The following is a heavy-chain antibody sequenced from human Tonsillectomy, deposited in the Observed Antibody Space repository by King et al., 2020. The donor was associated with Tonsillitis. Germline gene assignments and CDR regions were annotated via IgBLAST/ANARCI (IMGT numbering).Heavy chain of an antibody. V-gene: IGHV4-4*01. CDR3: ARIXXKNYXDP. D-gene: IGHD1-7*01. CDR1: GASISSXNW. J-gene: IGHJ5*02. CDR2: IYHDGST. Sequence: QLQESGPGLVKPSGTLSLTCAVSGASISSXNWWSWVRQSPGKGLEWIGEIYHDGSTNYNLSLKSRVTISVDKSKNAFSLKLNSVTAADTAGYCCARIXXKNYXDPWXXGTLVTVXS.